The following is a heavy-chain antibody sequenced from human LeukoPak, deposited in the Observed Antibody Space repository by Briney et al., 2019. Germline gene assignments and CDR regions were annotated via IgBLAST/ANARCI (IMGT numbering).Heavy chain of an antibody. J-gene: IGHJ4*02. D-gene: IGHD6-13*01. Sequence: SQTLSLTCTVSGGSISRDYWSWIRQPPGKGLEWIGYIYYTGSTNYNPSLKSRVTISVDTSKNQFSLKLSSVTAADTAVYYCARDRPGGSSLDYWGQGTLVTVSS. CDR3: ARDRPGGSSLDY. CDR2: IYYTGST. CDR1: GGSISRDY. V-gene: IGHV4-59*01.